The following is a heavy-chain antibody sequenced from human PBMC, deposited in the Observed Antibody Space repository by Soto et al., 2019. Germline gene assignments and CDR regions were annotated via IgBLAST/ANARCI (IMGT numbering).Heavy chain of an antibody. CDR3: AGTTSLQLYYMDV. J-gene: IGHJ6*03. CDR1: GDSVSSNSAA. CDR2: TYYRSRWYN. D-gene: IGHD1-7*01. Sequence: QTLSLTCAISGDSVSSNSAAWNWIRQSPSRGLEWLGRTYYRSRWYNDYAVSVKSRITVNPDTSKNQFSLHLNSVTPEDTAVYHCAGTTSLQLYYMDVWDKGTTVTVSS. V-gene: IGHV6-1*01.